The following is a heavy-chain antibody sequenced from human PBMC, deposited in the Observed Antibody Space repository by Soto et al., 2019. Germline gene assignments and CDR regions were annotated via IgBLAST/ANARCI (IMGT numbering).Heavy chain of an antibody. Sequence: ASVKVSCKASGYTFTSYGISWVRQAPGQGLEWMGWISAYNGNTNYAQKLQGRVTMTTDTSTSTAYMELRSLRSDDTAVYYCTRGLYDFWSGYHHAPFDYWCQGTLVTVSS. V-gene: IGHV1-18*01. J-gene: IGHJ4*02. CDR3: TRGLYDFWSGYHHAPFDY. D-gene: IGHD3-3*01. CDR1: GYTFTSYG. CDR2: ISAYNGNT.